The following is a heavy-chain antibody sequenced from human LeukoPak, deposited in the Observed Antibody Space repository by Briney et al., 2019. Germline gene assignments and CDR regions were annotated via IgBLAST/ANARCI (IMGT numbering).Heavy chain of an antibody. CDR2: IIPIFGTA. CDR1: GYPFTNYD. D-gene: IGHD3-10*01. J-gene: IGHJ6*03. V-gene: IGHV1-69*06. CDR3: ARGYRSRYGSGPPRRYYYYMDV. Sequence: SVKPSCKASGYPFTNYDINWVRQAPEQGLEWMGGIIPIFGTANYAQKFQGRVTITAEKSTSTAYMELSSLRSEDTAGYYCARGYRSRYGSGPPRRYYYYMDVWGKGTTVTVSS.